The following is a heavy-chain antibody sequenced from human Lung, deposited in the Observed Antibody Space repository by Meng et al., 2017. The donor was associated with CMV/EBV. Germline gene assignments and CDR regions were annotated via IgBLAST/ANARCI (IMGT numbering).Heavy chain of an antibody. J-gene: IGHJ4*02. CDR1: GGSISSSSYY. D-gene: IGHD6-19*01. CDR3: ARSHSSGWPVDY. Sequence: GSLRLSCTVSGGSISSSSYYWGWIRQPPGKGLEWIGSIYYSGSTYYNPSLKSRVTISVDTSKNQFSLKLSSVTAADTAVYYCARSHSSGWPVDYWGQGTLVTVSS. CDR2: IYYSGST. V-gene: IGHV4-39*07.